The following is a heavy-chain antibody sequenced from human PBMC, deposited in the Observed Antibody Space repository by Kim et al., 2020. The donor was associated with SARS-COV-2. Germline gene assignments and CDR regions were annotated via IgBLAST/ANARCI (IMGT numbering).Heavy chain of an antibody. CDR3: ATDQAYSDSSGYYED. Sequence: SVKVSCKAFGGSLSSYAISWVRQAPGQGLEWMGRIIPVIGVANYAQTFQGRVTNTADKSTSTAYMELSSLRYDDTAVYYCATDQAYSDSSGYYEDWGQG. D-gene: IGHD3-22*01. CDR1: GGSLSSYA. V-gene: IGHV1-69*04. J-gene: IGHJ4*02. CDR2: IIPVIGVA.